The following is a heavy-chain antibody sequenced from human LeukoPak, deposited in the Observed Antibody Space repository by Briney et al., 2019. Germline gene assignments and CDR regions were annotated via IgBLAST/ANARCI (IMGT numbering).Heavy chain of an antibody. CDR2: INHSGST. CDR3: ARVPAGDPWYYYYYMDV. CDR1: GGSFRGYY. J-gene: IGHJ6*03. D-gene: IGHD2-2*01. Sequence: PSETLSLTCAVWGGSFRGYYGSWIRQPPGEGREGCGEINHSGSTNYNPSLKRRVTISVDTSKNQFSLKLSSVTAADTAVYYRARVPAGDPWYYYYYMDVWGKGTPVTIS. V-gene: IGHV4-34*01.